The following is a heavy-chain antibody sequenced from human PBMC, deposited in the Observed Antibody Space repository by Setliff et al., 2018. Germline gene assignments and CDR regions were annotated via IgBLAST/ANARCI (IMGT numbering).Heavy chain of an antibody. CDR2: ISATSGTT. CDR1: GFTFSSYA. V-gene: IGHV3-23*01. J-gene: IGHJ6*02. D-gene: IGHD3-10*01. Sequence: ETLSLSCAASGFTFSSYAMTWVRQAPGKGLECVSGISATSGTTNYADSVKGRFTISRDNSKNTLYVQMNSLRADDTAVYYCAKLRTPGTGYYYYAMDVWGQGTTVTVSS. CDR3: AKLRTPGTGYYYYAMDV.